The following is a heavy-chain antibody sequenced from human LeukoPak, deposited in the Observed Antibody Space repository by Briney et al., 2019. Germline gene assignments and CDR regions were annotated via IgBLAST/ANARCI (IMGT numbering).Heavy chain of an antibody. CDR2: IWHSGST. CDR1: GDSITSSNW. J-gene: IGHJ4*02. V-gene: IGHV4-4*02. CDR3: AFYNRGWYFDY. Sequence: SETLSLTCAVSGDSITSSNWWSGVRQPPGKGLEWIGEIWHSGSTNYNPSLRSRVAISVDKSKNQFSLKLSSVTAADTAMYYCAFYNRGWYFDYWGQGTLVTVSS. D-gene: IGHD1-14*01.